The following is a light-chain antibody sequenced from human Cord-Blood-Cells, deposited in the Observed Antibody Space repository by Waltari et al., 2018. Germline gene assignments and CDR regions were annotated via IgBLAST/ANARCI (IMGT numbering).Light chain of an antibody. CDR3: QQYDSTRLS. J-gene: IGKJ4*01. Sequence: DIVMTQSPDSLAVSLGERATINCKSSQSVLYSSNNKNYLAWYQQKPGQPPNLLIYLAFNRESGFPDGFSGGGSRTDFTLTLGILQAEDVAVYYGQQYDSTRLSVGGGTKVEIK. CDR1: QSVLYSSNNKNY. CDR2: LAF. V-gene: IGKV4-1*01.